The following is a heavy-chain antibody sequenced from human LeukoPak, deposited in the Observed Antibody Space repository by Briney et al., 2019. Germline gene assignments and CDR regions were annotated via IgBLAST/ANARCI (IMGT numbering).Heavy chain of an antibody. CDR3: ALGRVWFDP. D-gene: IGHD6-13*01. CDR2: MNPNSGNT. J-gene: IGHJ5*02. Sequence: GASVKVSCKASGYTFTSYDINWVRQAPGQGLEWMGWMNPNSGNTSYAQKFQGRVTMTRNTSISTAYMELSSLRSEDTAVYYCALGRVWFDPWGQGTLVTVSS. V-gene: IGHV1-8*01. CDR1: GYTFTSYD.